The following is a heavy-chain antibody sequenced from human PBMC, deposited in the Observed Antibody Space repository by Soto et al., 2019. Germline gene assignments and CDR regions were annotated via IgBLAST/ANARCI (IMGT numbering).Heavy chain of an antibody. V-gene: IGHV3-23*04. CDR3: AKNGLDNSPSAIDS. CDR1: GFTFRNNV. D-gene: IGHD2-8*01. J-gene: IGHJ4*02. CDR2: ITGSGRDT. Sequence: EGQLVESGGGLIQPGGSLRLSCAASGFTFRNNVLSWVRQAPGKGLDWVSGITGSGRDTYYADSVKGRFTISRDNSKNMVFLQMNSLRAEDTALYYCAKNGLDNSPSAIDSWGPGTLVTVSS.